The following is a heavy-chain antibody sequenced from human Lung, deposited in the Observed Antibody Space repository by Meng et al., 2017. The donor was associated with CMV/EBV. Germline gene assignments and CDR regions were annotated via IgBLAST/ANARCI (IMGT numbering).Heavy chain of an antibody. Sequence: GESLKISCGASGFTFRSHAMHWVRQAPGKGLEWVAVISYDGTNKYHKDSVKGRFTISRDNSRNTLYLQMNSLRTGDTAMYFCARELSGGHFDWPNPNSYYRYAMDVWGRGTTVTVSS. J-gene: IGHJ6*02. CDR3: ARELSGGHFDWPNPNSYYRYAMDV. CDR2: ISYDGTNK. CDR1: GFTFRSHA. V-gene: IGHV3-30*04. D-gene: IGHD3-9*01.